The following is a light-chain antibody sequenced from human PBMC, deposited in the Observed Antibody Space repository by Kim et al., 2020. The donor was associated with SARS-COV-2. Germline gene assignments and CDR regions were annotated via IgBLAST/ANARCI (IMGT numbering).Light chain of an antibody. V-gene: IGKV3-20*01. CDR2: GAS. J-gene: IGKJ1*01. Sequence: YPGERATISSRASRIVGNNYLAWFQHTPGQAPGLLIYGASSRATGIPDSFSGSGSGTDFTLTIRRLEPEDSAVYYCQHYVGSTWTFGQGTKVDIK. CDR1: RIVGNNY. CDR3: QHYVGSTWT.